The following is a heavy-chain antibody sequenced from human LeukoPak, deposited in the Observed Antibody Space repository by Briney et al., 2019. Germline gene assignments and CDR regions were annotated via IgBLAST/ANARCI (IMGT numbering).Heavy chain of an antibody. D-gene: IGHD3-16*01. CDR2: FDPEDGET. CDR1: GYTLTVLS. V-gene: IGHV1-24*01. J-gene: IGHJ4*02. Sequence: ASVKVSCKVSGYTLTVLSMHLVRQAPGKGLEWICGFDPEDGETIYAQKFQGRVTMTEDTSTDTPYMELSSLRSEDTAVYYCATIGRGSYWGQGTLVTVSS. CDR3: ATIGRGSY.